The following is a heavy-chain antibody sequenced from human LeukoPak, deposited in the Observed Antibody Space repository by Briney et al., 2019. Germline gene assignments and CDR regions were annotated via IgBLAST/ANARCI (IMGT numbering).Heavy chain of an antibody. D-gene: IGHD6-13*01. Sequence: GASVKVSCKSSGYTFSTYDINWVRQATGQGLEWMGWMNPNSDNTGYAQKFQGRITMARNTSISTAYMELSSLRSEDTAVYYCARVPSARIAAAGRVGFDIWGQGTMVTVSS. CDR1: GYTFSTYD. CDR2: MNPNSDNT. V-gene: IGHV1-8*01. CDR3: ARVPSARIAAAGRVGFDI. J-gene: IGHJ3*02.